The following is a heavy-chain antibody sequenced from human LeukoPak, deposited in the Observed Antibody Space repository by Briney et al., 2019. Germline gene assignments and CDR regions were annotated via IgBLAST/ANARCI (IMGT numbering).Heavy chain of an antibody. D-gene: IGHD3-22*01. CDR2: FDPEDGET. J-gene: IGHJ3*02. V-gene: IGHV1-24*01. CDR3: ASAYYYDSSGYTGDAFDI. Sequence: ASVKVSCKVSGYTLTELSMHWVRQAPGKGLEWMGGFDPEDGETIYAQKFQGRVTMTEDTSTDTAYMELSSLRSEDTAVYYCASAYYYDSSGYTGDAFDIWGQGTMVTVSS. CDR1: GYTLTELS.